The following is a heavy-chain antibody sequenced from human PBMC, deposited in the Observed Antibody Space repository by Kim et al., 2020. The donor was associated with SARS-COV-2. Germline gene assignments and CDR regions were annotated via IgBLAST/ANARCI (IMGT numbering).Heavy chain of an antibody. CDR3: ARGGRGYSPFDY. Sequence: GGSLRLSCAASGFTVSSNYMNWVRQAPGKGLEWVSVLYSTGIIYYAASVKGRFTISRDNSKNTLFLQMNSLRAEDTAVYYCARGGRGYSPFDYSGLGTLV. D-gene: IGHD5-12*01. CDR1: GFTVSSNY. J-gene: IGHJ4*02. V-gene: IGHV3-53*01. CDR2: LYSTGII.